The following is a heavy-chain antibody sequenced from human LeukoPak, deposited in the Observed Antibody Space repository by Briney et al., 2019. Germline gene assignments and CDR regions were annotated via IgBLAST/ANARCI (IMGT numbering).Heavy chain of an antibody. V-gene: IGHV3-11*01. D-gene: IGHD2-8*01. J-gene: IGHJ4*01. CDR3: STDPRLLIY. CDR2: ISGSGSDM. CDR1: GFGFSDSY. Sequence: GGSLRLSCVVSGFGFSDSYMTWIRQTPGKGLEWLAYISGSGSDMYSADSVKGRFTISRDNAKNSLYLQMNSLRPNDTALYYCSTDPRLLIYWGHGTLVTVSS.